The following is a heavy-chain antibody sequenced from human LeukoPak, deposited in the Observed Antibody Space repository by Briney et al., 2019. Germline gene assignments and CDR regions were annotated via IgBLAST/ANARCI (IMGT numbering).Heavy chain of an antibody. Sequence: SETLSLTCAVYGGSFSGYYWSWIRQPPGKGLEWLGEINHSGSTNYNPSLKSRVTISVDTSKNQFSLKLSSVTAADTAVYYCARAPPTYYYDSSGYYWDYWGQGTLVTVSS. CDR2: INHSGST. CDR1: GGSFSGYY. D-gene: IGHD3-22*01. V-gene: IGHV4-34*01. CDR3: ARAPPTYYYDSSGYYWDY. J-gene: IGHJ4*02.